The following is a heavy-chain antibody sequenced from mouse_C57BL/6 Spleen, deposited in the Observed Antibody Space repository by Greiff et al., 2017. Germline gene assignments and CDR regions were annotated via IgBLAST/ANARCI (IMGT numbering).Heavy chain of an antibody. CDR1: GYTFPSYW. CDR2: LDPHSGGT. CDR3: AREGDYGRPHYYAMYY. V-gene: IGHV1-72*01. Sequence: QVQLQQPGAELVKPGASVKLSCKASGYTFPSYWMHWVKQRPGRGLEWIGRLDPHSGGTKYNEKFKSKATLTVDKPSSTAYMQLSSLTSVDSGVYYCAREGDYGRPHYYAMYYWGQGTSVTVSS. J-gene: IGHJ4*01. D-gene: IGHD2-4*01.